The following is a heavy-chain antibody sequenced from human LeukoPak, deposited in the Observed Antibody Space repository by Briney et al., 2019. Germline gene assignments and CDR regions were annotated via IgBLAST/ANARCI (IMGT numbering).Heavy chain of an antibody. CDR1: GFTVSSNY. CDR3: ARGAAGYYGSGSYSEF. J-gene: IGHJ4*02. V-gene: IGHV3-66*01. Sequence: GGSLRLSCAASGFTVSSNYMSWVRQAPGKGLEWVSVIYSGGSTYYADSVKGRFTISRDNSKNTLYLQMNSLRAEDTAVYYCARGAAGYYGSGSYSEFWGQGTLVTVSS. D-gene: IGHD3-10*01. CDR2: IYSGGST.